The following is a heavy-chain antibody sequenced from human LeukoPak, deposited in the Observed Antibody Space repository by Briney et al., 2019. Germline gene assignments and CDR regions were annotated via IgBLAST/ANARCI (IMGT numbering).Heavy chain of an antibody. CDR2: IYHSGST. Sequence: SETLSLTCTVSGGSISSSSYYWGWIRQPPGKGLEWIGYIYHSGSTYYNPSLKSRVTISVDRSKNQFSLKLSSVTAADTAVYYCARAVLEMATRRYYFDYWGQGTLVTVSS. V-gene: IGHV4-39*07. D-gene: IGHD5-24*01. J-gene: IGHJ4*02. CDR1: GGSISSSSYY. CDR3: ARAVLEMATRRYYFDY.